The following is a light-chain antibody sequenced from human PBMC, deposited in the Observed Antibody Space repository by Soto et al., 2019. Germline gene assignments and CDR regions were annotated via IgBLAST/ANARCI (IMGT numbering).Light chain of an antibody. J-gene: IGKJ5*01. V-gene: IGKV3-15*01. CDR1: QTVSRS. CDR3: QQYNNWPIT. Sequence: DIVLTQSPGTLSLSPGERATLSCRASQTVSRSLAWYQQKPGQAPRLLIYGASTRATGIPARFSGSGSGTEFTLTISSLQSEDFAVYYCQQYNNWPITFGQGTRLEI. CDR2: GAS.